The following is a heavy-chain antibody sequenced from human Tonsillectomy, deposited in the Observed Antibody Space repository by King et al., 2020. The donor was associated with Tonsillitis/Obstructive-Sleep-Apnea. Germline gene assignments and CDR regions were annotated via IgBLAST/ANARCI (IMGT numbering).Heavy chain of an antibody. Sequence: VQLVESGGVVVQPGGSLRLSCAASGFTFDDYTMHWVRQSTGKGLEWVSLISWNGGSTYYADSVKGRFTISRDNSKNSLFLQMNSLRTEDTALYYCAKDKHDSSGYSFGMDVWGQGTTVTVSS. V-gene: IGHV3-43*01. CDR1: GFTFDDYT. D-gene: IGHD3-22*01. J-gene: IGHJ6*02. CDR2: ISWNGGST. CDR3: AKDKHDSSGYSFGMDV.